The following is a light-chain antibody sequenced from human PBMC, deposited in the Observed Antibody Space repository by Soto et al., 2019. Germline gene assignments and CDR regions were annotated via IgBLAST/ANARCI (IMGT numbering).Light chain of an antibody. J-gene: IGKJ2*01. CDR3: QQYNDWQYT. CDR1: QIVGSN. CDR2: GAS. V-gene: IGKV3-15*01. Sequence: EIVMTQSPATLSVSPGERATLSCRASQIVGSNLAWYQQKPGQSPRLLIYGASIRATDIPARFSGSGSGTEFTLTISSLQSEDFAVYYCQQYNDWQYTFGQGTKLEI.